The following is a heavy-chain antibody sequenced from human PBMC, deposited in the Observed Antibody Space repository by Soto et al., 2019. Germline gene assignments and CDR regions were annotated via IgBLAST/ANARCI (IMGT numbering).Heavy chain of an antibody. J-gene: IGHJ4*02. CDR2: VHYTGMT. V-gene: IGHV4-59*08. CDR1: GGSIHSYF. CDR3: ARHENGGTYPLAY. D-gene: IGHD1-26*01. Sequence: SETLSLTCTVSGGSIHSYFWGWIRQPPGKGLEYIGHVHYTGMTDYNPSFNSRVTISVDMPKNQFSLNLNSVTAADTAVYYCARHENGGTYPLAYWGQGALVTVSS.